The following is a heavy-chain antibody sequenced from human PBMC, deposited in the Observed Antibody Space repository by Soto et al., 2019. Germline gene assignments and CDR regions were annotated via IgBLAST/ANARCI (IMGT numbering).Heavy chain of an antibody. CDR3: ARGRMARWLQNWFDH. CDR2: INHSGST. Sequence: SETLSLTCAVYGGSFSGYYWSWIRQPPGKGLEWIGEINHSGSTNYNPSLKSRVTISVDTSKNQFSLKLSSVTAADTAVYYCARGRMARWLQNWFDHWGQGTLVTVS. D-gene: IGHD5-12*01. CDR1: GGSFSGYY. J-gene: IGHJ5*02. V-gene: IGHV4-34*01.